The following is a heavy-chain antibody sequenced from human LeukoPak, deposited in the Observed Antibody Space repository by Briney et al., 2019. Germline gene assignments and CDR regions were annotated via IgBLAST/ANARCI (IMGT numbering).Heavy chain of an antibody. CDR2: IKQDGSEK. J-gene: IGHJ4*02. CDR1: GFTFSSYW. CDR3: ARDAYYDFWSGYPRYFDY. D-gene: IGHD3-3*01. Sequence: GGSLRLSCAASGFTFSSYWMSWVRQAPGKGLEWVANIKQDGSEKYYVDSVKGRFTISTDNAKNSLYLQMNSLRAEDTAVYYCARDAYYDFWSGYPRYFDYWGQGTLVTVSS. V-gene: IGHV3-7*01.